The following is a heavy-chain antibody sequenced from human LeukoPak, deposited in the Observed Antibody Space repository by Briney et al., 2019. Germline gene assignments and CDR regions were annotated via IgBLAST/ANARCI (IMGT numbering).Heavy chain of an antibody. CDR1: GFSFDDYA. CDR3: AKDGGYSYAVGRGDYMDV. Sequence: GGSLRLSCAASGFSFDDYAMHWVCQAPGKGLEWVSLISWDGGSIHYADSVKGRFTISRDNSKNSLYLQMNSLRAEDTALNYCAKDGGYSYAVGRGDYMDVWGKGTTVTVSS. J-gene: IGHJ6*03. CDR2: ISWDGGSI. V-gene: IGHV3-43D*04. D-gene: IGHD5-18*01.